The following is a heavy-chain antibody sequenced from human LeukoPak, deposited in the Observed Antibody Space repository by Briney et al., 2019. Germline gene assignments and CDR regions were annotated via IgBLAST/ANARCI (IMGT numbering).Heavy chain of an antibody. D-gene: IGHD5-12*01. J-gene: IGHJ6*04. V-gene: IGHV4-59*08. CDR1: GASLSPYY. Sequence: SETLSLTCTVSGASLSPYYWSWIPQPPGKGLEWIGYIYYSGSTTYNPSLKGRVTLSVDTSRDQFSLRLTSVAAAETAVYYCARTPGYDFGLVGMDVWGEGTTVTVSS. CDR2: IYYSGST. CDR3: ARTPGYDFGLVGMDV.